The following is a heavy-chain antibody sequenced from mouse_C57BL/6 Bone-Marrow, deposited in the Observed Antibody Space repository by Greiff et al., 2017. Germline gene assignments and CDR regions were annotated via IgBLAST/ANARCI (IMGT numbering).Heavy chain of an antibody. CDR3: ARLNDDAMDY. J-gene: IGHJ4*01. Sequence: VQLQQSGAELVRPGTSVKMSCKASGYTFTNYWIGWAKQRPGHGLEWIGDIYPGGGYANYNEKFKGKATLTADKSSSTAYMQFSSLTYEDSAIYYCARLNDDAMDYWGQGTSVTVSS. CDR1: GYTFTNYW. V-gene: IGHV1-63*01. D-gene: IGHD2-12*01. CDR2: IYPGGGYA.